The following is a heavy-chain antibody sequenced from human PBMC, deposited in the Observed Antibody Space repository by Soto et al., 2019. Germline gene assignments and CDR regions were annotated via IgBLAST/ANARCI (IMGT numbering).Heavy chain of an antibody. CDR1: GFTFSSYG. V-gene: IGHV3-33*01. J-gene: IGHJ4*02. CDR3: ATLTGGSYTPFDY. CDR2: IWYDGSNK. D-gene: IGHD3-16*01. Sequence: QVQLVESGGGVVQPGRSLRLSCAASGFTFSSYGMHWVRQAPGKGLEWVAVIWYDGSNKYYADSVKGRFTISRDNSKNTLYLQMNSLRAEDTVVYYCATLTGGSYTPFDYWGQGTLVTVSS.